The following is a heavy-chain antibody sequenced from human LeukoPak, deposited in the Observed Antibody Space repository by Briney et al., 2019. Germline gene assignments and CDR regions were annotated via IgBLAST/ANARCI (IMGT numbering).Heavy chain of an antibody. CDR1: GYTFTSYG. V-gene: IGHV1-18*01. CDR3: ARDRPFYDILTGYYTSDY. CDR2: IGAYNGNT. D-gene: IGHD3-9*01. Sequence: ASVKVSCKASGYTFTSYGISWVRQAPGQGLEWMGWIGAYNGNTSYAQKLQGRVTMTTDTSTSTAYMELRSLRSDDTAVYYCARDRPFYDILTGYYTSDYWGQGTLVTVSS. J-gene: IGHJ4*02.